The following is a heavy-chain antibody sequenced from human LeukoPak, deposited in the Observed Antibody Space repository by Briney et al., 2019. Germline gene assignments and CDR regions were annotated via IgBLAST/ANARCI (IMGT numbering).Heavy chain of an antibody. CDR3: AREVRTYYDILTGYLPPRFYYYGMDV. V-gene: IGHV1-8*03. J-gene: IGHJ6*02. CDR2: MNPNSGNT. D-gene: IGHD3-9*01. CDR1: GYTFTTYD. Sequence: ASVKVSCKASGYTFTTYDINWVRQATGQGLEWMGWMNPNSGNTGYAQKFQGRVTITRNTSISTAYMELSSLRSEDTAVYYCAREVRTYYDILTGYLPPRFYYYGMDVWGQGTTVTVSS.